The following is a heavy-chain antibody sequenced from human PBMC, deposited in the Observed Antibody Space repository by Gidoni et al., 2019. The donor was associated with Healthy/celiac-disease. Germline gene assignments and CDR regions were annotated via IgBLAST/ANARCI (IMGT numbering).Heavy chain of an antibody. J-gene: IGHJ3*02. CDR3: ASWNGGAGAFDI. V-gene: IGHV3-21*06. Sequence: EVQLVESGGGLVKPGGSLRLSCAASGFTFSSYSMNWVRQAPGKGLEWVSSISSSSSYIYYADSVKGRFTISRDNAKNSLYLQMNSLRAEDTAVYYCASWNGGAGAFDIWGQGTMVTVSS. D-gene: IGHD3-3*01. CDR1: GFTFSSYS. CDR2: ISSSSSYI.